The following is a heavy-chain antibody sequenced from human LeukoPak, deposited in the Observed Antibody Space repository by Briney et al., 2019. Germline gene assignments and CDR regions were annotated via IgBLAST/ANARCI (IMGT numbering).Heavy chain of an antibody. CDR1: GDSISRSSDY. D-gene: IGHD6-19*01. CDR3: AREEAAVATSS. Sequence: SETLSLTCTVSGDSISRSSDYWGWIRQPPGKGPEWIGSVYYIGSTFYNPSLKSRLTISIDTSKNQFSLKLRSVTAADTAVYYCAREEAAVATSSWGQGTLVTVSS. CDR2: VYYIGST. V-gene: IGHV4-39*07. J-gene: IGHJ4*02.